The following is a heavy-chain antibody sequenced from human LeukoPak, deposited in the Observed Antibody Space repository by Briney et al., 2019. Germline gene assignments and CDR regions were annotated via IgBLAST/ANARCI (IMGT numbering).Heavy chain of an antibody. V-gene: IGHV4-34*01. Sequence: KPSETLSLTCAVYGGSFSGYYRSWIRQPPGKGLEWIGEINHSGSTNYNPSLRSRVTISVDTSKNQFSLKLSSVTAADTAVYYCARDQYCSGGSCYPFDYWGQGTLVTVSS. CDR3: ARDQYCSGGSCYPFDY. J-gene: IGHJ4*02. D-gene: IGHD2-15*01. CDR1: GGSFSGYY. CDR2: INHSGST.